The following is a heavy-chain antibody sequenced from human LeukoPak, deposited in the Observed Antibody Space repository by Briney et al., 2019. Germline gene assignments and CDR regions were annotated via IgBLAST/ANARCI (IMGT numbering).Heavy chain of an antibody. D-gene: IGHD6-19*01. V-gene: IGHV4-38-2*02. CDR3: ARGVAVAGIRGQSAFDI. Sequence: PSETLSLTCTVSGYSISSGYYWGWIRQPPGKGLEWIGSIYHSGSTYCNPSLKSRVTISVDTSKNQFSLKLSSVTAADTAVYYCARGVAVAGIRGQSAFDIWGQGTMVTVSS. CDR2: IYHSGST. J-gene: IGHJ3*02. CDR1: GYSISSGYY.